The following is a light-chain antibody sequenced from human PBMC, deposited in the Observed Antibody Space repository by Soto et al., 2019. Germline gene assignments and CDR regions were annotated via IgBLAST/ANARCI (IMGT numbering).Light chain of an antibody. V-gene: IGKV1-39*01. CDR1: QSITSS. CDR3: QQSYSTPRT. J-gene: IGKJ4*01. CDR2: AAS. Sequence: DIQMTQSPSSLSASVGDRVTITCRASQSITSSLNWYQQTPGKAPKLLTYAASTLQSGVPSRFSGSGSGTDFTLTISSLQPEDFATYYCQQSYSTPRTFGGGTKVEIK.